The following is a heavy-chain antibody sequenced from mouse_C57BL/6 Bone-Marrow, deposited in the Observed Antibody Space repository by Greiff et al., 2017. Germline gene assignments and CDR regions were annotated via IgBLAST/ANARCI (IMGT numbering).Heavy chain of an antibody. Sequence: VQLQQPGAELVKPGASVKMSCKASGYTFTSYWITWVKQRPGQGLEWIGDIYPGSGSTNYNEKFKSKATLTVDTSSSTAYMQRSSLTSEDSAVYYCARVPGRRSYAMDYWGQGTSDTVSS. CDR2: IYPGSGST. CDR1: GYTFTSYW. D-gene: IGHD3-1*01. J-gene: IGHJ4*01. CDR3: ARVPGRRSYAMDY. V-gene: IGHV1-55*01.